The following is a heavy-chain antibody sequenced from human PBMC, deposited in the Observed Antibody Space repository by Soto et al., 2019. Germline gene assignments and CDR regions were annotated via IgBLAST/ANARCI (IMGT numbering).Heavy chain of an antibody. D-gene: IGHD6-13*01. V-gene: IGHV3-23*01. Sequence: GGSLRLSCAASGFTFSSYAMSWVRQAPGKGLEWVSAISGSGGNTYYADSVKGRFTISRDNSKNTLYLQMNSLRAEDTAVYYCAKLRGSSSWYFDYWGQGTLVTVSS. J-gene: IGHJ4*02. CDR1: GFTFSSYA. CDR3: AKLRGSSSWYFDY. CDR2: ISGSGGNT.